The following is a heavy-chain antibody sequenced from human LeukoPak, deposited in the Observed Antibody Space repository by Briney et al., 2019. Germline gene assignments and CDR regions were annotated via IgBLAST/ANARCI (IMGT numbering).Heavy chain of an antibody. CDR2: TYYRSKWYT. D-gene: IGHD1-7*01. CDR1: GDSVSSSSSA. CDR3: ARNYSPDFDY. V-gene: IGHV6-1*01. J-gene: IGHJ4*02. Sequence: RSQTLSLTCAISGDSVSSSSSAWSWIRQSPSRGLEWLGRTYYRSKWYTNYAESVKGRITINPDTSKNQFSLQLNSVTPEDTAVYYCARNYSPDFDYWGQGTLVTVSS.